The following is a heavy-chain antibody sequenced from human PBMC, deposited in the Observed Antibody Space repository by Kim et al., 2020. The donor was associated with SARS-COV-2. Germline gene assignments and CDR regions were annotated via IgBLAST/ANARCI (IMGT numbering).Heavy chain of an antibody. CDR2: ISSSSSYI. CDR3: ARGGYSSGWTGDYYYYGMDV. V-gene: IGHV3-21*01. D-gene: IGHD6-19*01. J-gene: IGHJ6*02. CDR1: GFTFSSYS. Sequence: GGSLRLSCAASGFTFSSYSMNWVCQAPGKGLEWVSSISSSSSYIYYADSVKGRFTISRDNAKNSLYLQMNSLRAEDTAVYYCARGGYSSGWTGDYYYYGMDVWGQGTTVTVSS.